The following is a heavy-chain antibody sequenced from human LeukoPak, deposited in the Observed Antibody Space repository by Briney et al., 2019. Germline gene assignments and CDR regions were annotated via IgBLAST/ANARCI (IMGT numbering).Heavy chain of an antibody. J-gene: IGHJ5*02. Sequence: ASVKVSCKASGYTFTSYAMNWVRQAPGQGLEWMGWINTNTGNPTYAQGFTGRFVFSLDTSVSTAYLQISSLKAEDTAVYYCARDRSYDFWSGYFGFDPWGQGTLVTVSS. CDR2: INTNTGNP. V-gene: IGHV7-4-1*02. CDR3: ARDRSYDFWSGYFGFDP. D-gene: IGHD3-3*01. CDR1: GYTFTSYA.